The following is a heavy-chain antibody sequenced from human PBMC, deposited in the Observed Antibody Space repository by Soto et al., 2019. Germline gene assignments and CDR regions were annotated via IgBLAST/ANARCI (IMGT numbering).Heavy chain of an antibody. V-gene: IGHV4-31*03. J-gene: IGHJ3*02. CDR2: IYYSGST. CDR3: ARAPLQAYYDFWSGYFSDAFDI. CDR1: GGSISSGGYY. D-gene: IGHD3-3*01. Sequence: TLSLTCTVSGGSISSGGYYWSWIRQHPGKGLEWIGYIYYSGSTYYNPSLKSRVTISVDTSKNQFSLKLSSVTAADTAVYYCARAPLQAYYDFWSGYFSDAFDIWGQGTMVTVSS.